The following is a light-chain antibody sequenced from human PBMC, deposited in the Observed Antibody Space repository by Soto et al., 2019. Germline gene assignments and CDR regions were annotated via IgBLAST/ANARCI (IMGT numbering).Light chain of an antibody. J-gene: IGKJ1*01. CDR2: LGS. V-gene: IGKV2-28*01. CDR1: QSLLHSNGYNY. Sequence: DIVMAQSSLSLPVTPGEPASISCRSCQSLLHSNGYNYLDWYLQKPGQSPQLLIYLGSNRASGVPDRFSVSGSGTDFTLKISRVEAEEVGVDDGMQALQTLWTGGQGTKVDIK. CDR3: MQALQTLWT.